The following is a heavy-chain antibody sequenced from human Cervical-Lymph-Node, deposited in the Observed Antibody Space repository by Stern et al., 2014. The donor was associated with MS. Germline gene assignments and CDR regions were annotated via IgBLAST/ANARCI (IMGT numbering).Heavy chain of an antibody. CDR2: IYPGDSDT. J-gene: IGHJ4*02. V-gene: IGHV5-51*01. CDR1: GYSFTANW. CDR3: ARDYGDYAFDY. D-gene: IGHD4-17*01. Sequence: QLVQSGAEVKQPGESLKISFKGYGYSFTANWNAWVRQMHGKGLECMWIIYPGDSDTIYSPSFQVQVTFSADKSISTAYLQWSSLKASDTAMYYCARDYGDYAFDYWGQGTLVTVSS.